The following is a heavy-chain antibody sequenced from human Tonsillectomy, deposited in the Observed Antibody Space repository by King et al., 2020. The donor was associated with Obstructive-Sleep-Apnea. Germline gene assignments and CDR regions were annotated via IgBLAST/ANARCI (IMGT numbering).Heavy chain of an antibody. Sequence: QLVQSGAEVKKPGESLKISCKGSGYSFTSYWIGWVRQMPGKGLEWMGIIYPGDSDTRYSPSFQGQVTIPADKSISTAYLQWSSLTASDTAMYYCARLAPAPSRYCSSTSCYDAGAGDYYYGMDVWGQGTTVTVSS. V-gene: IGHV5-51*01. CDR2: IYPGDSDT. CDR1: GYSFTSYW. D-gene: IGHD2-2*01. CDR3: ARLAPAPSRYCSSTSCYDAGAGDYYYGMDV. J-gene: IGHJ6*02.